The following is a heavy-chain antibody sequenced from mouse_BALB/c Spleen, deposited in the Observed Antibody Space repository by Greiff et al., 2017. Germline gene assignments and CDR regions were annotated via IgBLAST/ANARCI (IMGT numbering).Heavy chain of an antibody. Sequence: VMLVESGPGLVAPSQSLSITCTVSGFSLTGYGVNWVRQPPGKGLEWLGMIWGDGSTDYNSALKSRLSISKDNSKSQVFLKMNSLQTDDTARYYCARERGNYYGSSYDDAMDYWGQGTSVTVSS. D-gene: IGHD1-1*01. CDR2: IWGDGST. CDR3: ARERGNYYGSSYDDAMDY. CDR1: GFSLTGYG. V-gene: IGHV2-6-7*01. J-gene: IGHJ4*01.